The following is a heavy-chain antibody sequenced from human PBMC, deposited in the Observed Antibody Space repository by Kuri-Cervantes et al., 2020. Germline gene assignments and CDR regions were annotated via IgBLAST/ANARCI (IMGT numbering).Heavy chain of an antibody. J-gene: IGHJ5*02. CDR3: ARDVRFLGRHNWFDP. V-gene: IGHV4-34*01. Sequence: GSLRLSCAVYGGSFSGYYWSWIRQPPGKGLEWIGEINHSGSTNYNPSLKSRVTISVDTSKNQFSLKLSSVTAADTAVYYCARDVRFLGRHNWFDPWGQGTLVTVSS. D-gene: IGHD3-3*01. CDR2: INHSGST. CDR1: GGSFSGYY.